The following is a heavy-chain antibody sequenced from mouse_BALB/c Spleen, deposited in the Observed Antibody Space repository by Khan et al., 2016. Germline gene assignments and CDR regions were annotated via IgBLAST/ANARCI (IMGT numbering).Heavy chain of an antibody. CDR3: ARLHFYGWFAR. J-gene: IGHJ3*01. Sequence: EVKLLESGGGLVQPGGSLKLSCAASGFDFSRYWMSWVRQAPGKGLEWIGEINPDSSTINYTPSLKDKFIISRDNAKNTLYLQMSKVRSEDTARYYCARLHFYGWFARGSHGTLVPASA. CDR2: INPDSSTI. D-gene: IGHD1-2*01. CDR1: GFDFSRYW. V-gene: IGHV4-1*02.